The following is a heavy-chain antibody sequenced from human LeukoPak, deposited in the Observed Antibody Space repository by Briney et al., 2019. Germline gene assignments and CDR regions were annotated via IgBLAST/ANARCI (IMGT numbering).Heavy chain of an antibody. V-gene: IGHV3-23*01. J-gene: IGHJ6*03. Sequence: GGSLRLSCAASGFTFSSYGMSWVRQAPGKGREWVSAISGSGGSTYYADSVKGRFTISRDNSKNTLYLQMNSLRAEDTAVYYCAKLSWSSSWGLDMDVWGKGTTVTVSS. CDR2: ISGSGGST. CDR3: AKLSWSSSWGLDMDV. CDR1: GFTFSSYG. D-gene: IGHD6-13*01.